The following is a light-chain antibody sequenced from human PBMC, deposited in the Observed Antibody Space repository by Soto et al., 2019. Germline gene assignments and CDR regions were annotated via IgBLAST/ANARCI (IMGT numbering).Light chain of an antibody. CDR3: CSYAGSYTYV. CDR1: SGDVGGYNY. J-gene: IGLJ1*01. CDR2: DVS. Sequence: QSALTQPRSVSGSPGQLVTISCTGTSGDVGGYNYVSWYQQHPGKAPKLMIYDVSNRPSGVPDRFSGSKSGNTASLTISGLQAEDEADYYCCSYAGSYTYVFGTGTKVTVL. V-gene: IGLV2-11*01.